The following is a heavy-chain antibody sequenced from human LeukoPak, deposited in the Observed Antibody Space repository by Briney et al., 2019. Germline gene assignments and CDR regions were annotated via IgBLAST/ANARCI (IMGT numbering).Heavy chain of an antibody. CDR1: GYTFTSYG. V-gene: IGHV1-18*04. CDR3: ARGSNYDYVWGSYRPDYYFDY. J-gene: IGHJ4*02. D-gene: IGHD3-16*02. Sequence: ASVKVSCKASGYTFTSYGISWARQAPGQGLEWMGWISAYNGNTNYAQKLQGRVTMTTDTSTSTAYMELRSLRSDDTAVYYCARGSNYDYVWGSYRPDYYFDYWGQGTLVTVSS. CDR2: ISAYNGNT.